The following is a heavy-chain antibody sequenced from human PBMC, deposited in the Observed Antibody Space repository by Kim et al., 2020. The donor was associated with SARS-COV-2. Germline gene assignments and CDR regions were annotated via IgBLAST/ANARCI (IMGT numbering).Heavy chain of an antibody. Sequence: NPNPSPNRRVTISVDTTKNQISLKLSHVTAADTAVYYCARFLQGNEWFDPWGQGTLVTVSS. D-gene: IGHD4-4*01. J-gene: IGHJ5*02. CDR3: ARFLQGNEWFDP. V-gene: IGHV4-59*01.